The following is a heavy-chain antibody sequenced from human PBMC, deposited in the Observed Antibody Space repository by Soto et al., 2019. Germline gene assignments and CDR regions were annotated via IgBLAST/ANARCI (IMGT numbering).Heavy chain of an antibody. CDR1: GYTFTRYG. CDR2: ISAYNGNT. V-gene: IGHV1-18*01. CDR3: ARARLGYSSSWYGYYYYYYMDV. D-gene: IGHD6-13*01. J-gene: IGHJ6*03. Sequence: ASVKVSCKASGYTFTRYGISWGRQAPGQGLEWMGWISAYNGNTNYAQKFQGRFTMTTDTSTSTAYMELRSLRSVDTGVYYCARARLGYSSSWYGYYYYYYMDVWGKGTTVTVSS.